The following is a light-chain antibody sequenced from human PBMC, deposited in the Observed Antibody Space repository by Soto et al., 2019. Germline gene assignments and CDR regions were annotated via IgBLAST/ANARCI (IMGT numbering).Light chain of an antibody. CDR2: GNS. V-gene: IGLV1-40*01. CDR3: QSYDSSLSGKV. Sequence: QSVLTQPPSVSGAPGQRVTISCTGSSSNIGAGYDVHWYQQLPGTAPKLLIYGNSNRPSGVPDRFSGSNSGTSASLAITGLQAEDEADHYCQSYDSSLSGKVFGTGTKLTVL. CDR1: SSNIGAGYD. J-gene: IGLJ1*01.